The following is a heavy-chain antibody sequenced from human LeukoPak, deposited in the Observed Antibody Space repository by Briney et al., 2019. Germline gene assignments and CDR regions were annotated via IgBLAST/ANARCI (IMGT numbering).Heavy chain of an antibody. CDR3: AKATGYSGYGDDY. J-gene: IGHJ4*02. CDR2: IYSGGST. Sequence: PGGSLRLSCAASGFTVSSNYMSWVRQAPGKGLEWVSVIYSGGSTYYADSVKGRFTISRDNSKNTLYLQMNSLRAEDTAVYYCAKATGYSGYGDDYWGQGTLVTVSS. D-gene: IGHD5-12*01. V-gene: IGHV3-53*01. CDR1: GFTVSSNY.